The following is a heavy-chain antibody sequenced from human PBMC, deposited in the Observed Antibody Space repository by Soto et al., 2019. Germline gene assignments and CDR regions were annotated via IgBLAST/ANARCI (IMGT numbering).Heavy chain of an antibody. CDR1: GFSFSSYT. Sequence: EVQLLQSGGGLVQPGESLRLSCAASGFSFSSYTMTWVRQAPGKGLEWVSVISGSGGSPYHADSVQGRFTISRDNPKNTLYLQMNSLRAEDTAIYYCAKARCSSATCYVPDYWGQGTLGTGSS. CDR2: ISGSGGSP. V-gene: IGHV3-23*01. D-gene: IGHD2-2*01. CDR3: AKARCSSATCYVPDY. J-gene: IGHJ4*02.